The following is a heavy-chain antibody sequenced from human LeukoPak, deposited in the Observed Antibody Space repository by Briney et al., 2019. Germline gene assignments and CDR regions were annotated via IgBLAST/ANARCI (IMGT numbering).Heavy chain of an antibody. CDR3: ARDSSWAGDFDY. D-gene: IGHD3-16*01. J-gene: IGHJ4*02. V-gene: IGHV1-3*01. CDR2: INAGNGNT. Sequence: ASVKVSCKASGYTFTSYAMHWVRQAPGQRLEWMGWINAGNGNTKYSQKFQGSVTITRDTSASTAYMELSSLRSEDTAVYYCARDSSWAGDFDYWGQGTLVTVSS. CDR1: GYTFTSYA.